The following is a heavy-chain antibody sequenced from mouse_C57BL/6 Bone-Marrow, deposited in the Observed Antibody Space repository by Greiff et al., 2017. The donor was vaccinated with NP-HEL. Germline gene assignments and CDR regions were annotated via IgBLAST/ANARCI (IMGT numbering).Heavy chain of an antibody. V-gene: IGHV1-69*01. CDR2: IDPSDSYT. CDR3: ARSLLLRFSFAY. J-gene: IGHJ3*01. CDR1: GYTFTSYW. Sequence: QVQLQQPGAELVMPGASVKLSCKASGYTFTSYWMHWVKQRPGQGLEWIGEIDPSDSYTNYIQKFKGKSTLTVDKSSSTAYMQLSSLTSEDSAVYYCARSLLLRFSFAYWGQGTLVTVSA. D-gene: IGHD1-1*01.